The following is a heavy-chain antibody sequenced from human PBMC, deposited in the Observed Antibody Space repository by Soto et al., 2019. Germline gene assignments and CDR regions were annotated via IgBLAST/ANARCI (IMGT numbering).Heavy chain of an antibody. CDR3: ARHSRWYLFLVY. J-gene: IGHJ4*02. D-gene: IGHD6-19*01. V-gene: IGHV4-39*01. CDR2: IYYSGST. Sequence: QLQLQESGPGLVKPSETLSLTCTVSGGSISSSSYYWGWIRQPPGKGLEWIGSIYYSGSTYYNPSLKSRVXIXVXXSKNRFSPQLSSVTAADTAVYYCARHSRWYLFLVYWGQGTLVPVSS. CDR1: GGSISSSSYY.